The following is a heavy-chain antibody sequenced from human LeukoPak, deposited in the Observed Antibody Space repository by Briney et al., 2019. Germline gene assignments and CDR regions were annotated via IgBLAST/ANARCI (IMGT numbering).Heavy chain of an antibody. CDR3: ARGMWQGQLVDY. CDR2: MNPNRGNT. D-gene: IGHD6-6*01. V-gene: IGHV1-8*01. Sequence: ASVKVSCKASGYTFTSYDINWVRQATGQGLEWMGWMNPNRGNTGYAQKFQGRVTMTRNTSISTAYMELSSLRSEDTAVYYCARGMWQGQLVDYWGQGTLVTVSS. J-gene: IGHJ4*02. CDR1: GYTFTSYD.